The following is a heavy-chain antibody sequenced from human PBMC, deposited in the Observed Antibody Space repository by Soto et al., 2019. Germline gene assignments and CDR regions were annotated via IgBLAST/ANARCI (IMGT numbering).Heavy chain of an antibody. D-gene: IGHD3-16*01. J-gene: IGHJ4*02. CDR3: GGGGGIPRYY. V-gene: IGHV4-34*03. CDR1: GGXFSGYY. CDR2: INHSGST. Sequence: PSETLSLTCAVYGGXFSGYYWSWIRQPPGKGLEWIGEINHSGSTNYNNPSLKSRVTISVDTSKNQFSLELSSVTAAATAVYYWGGGGGIPRYYGGRGTLVTVPS.